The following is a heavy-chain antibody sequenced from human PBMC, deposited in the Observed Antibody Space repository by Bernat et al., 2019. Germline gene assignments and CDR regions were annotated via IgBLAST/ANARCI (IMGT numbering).Heavy chain of an antibody. Sequence: EVQLVQSGAEVKKPGESLKISCKGSGYSFTSYWIGWVRQMPGKGLEWMGIIYPGDSDTRYSPSFQGQVTISADKSISTAYLQWSSLKASDTAMYYCARRPEWLRSVEDEDAFDIWGQGTMVTVSS. J-gene: IGHJ3*02. CDR2: IYPGDSDT. CDR1: GYSFTSYW. V-gene: IGHV5-51*01. D-gene: IGHD5-12*01. CDR3: ARRPEWLRSVEDEDAFDI.